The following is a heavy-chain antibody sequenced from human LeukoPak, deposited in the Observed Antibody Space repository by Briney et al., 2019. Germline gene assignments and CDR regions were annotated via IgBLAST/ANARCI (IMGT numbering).Heavy chain of an antibody. J-gene: IGHJ6*03. CDR1: GVTFSSYV. Sequence: SVKVSCKASGVTFSSYVISWVRQAPGQGLEWMGGIIPIFGTANYAQKFQGRVTITADESTSTAYMELSSLRSEDTAVYYCARSXYGGSYYGGYXXMDVWGKGTXXTXSS. D-gene: IGHD1-26*01. V-gene: IGHV1-69*01. CDR2: IIPIFGTA. CDR3: ARSXYGGSYYGGYXXMDV.